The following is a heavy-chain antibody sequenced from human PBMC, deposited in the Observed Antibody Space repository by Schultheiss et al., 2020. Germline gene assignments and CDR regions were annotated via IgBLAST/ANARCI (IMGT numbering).Heavy chain of an antibody. J-gene: IGHJ4*02. Sequence: GFTFSSYEMNWVRQAPGKGLEWLGEIYHSGSTNYNPSLKSRVTISVDKSKNQFSLKLSSVTAADTAVYYCAREGAGYDFWSGYYHFDYWGQGTLVTVSS. V-gene: IGHV4-4*02. CDR3: AREGAGYDFWSGYYHFDY. CDR2: IYHSGST. CDR1: GFTFSSYE. D-gene: IGHD3-3*01.